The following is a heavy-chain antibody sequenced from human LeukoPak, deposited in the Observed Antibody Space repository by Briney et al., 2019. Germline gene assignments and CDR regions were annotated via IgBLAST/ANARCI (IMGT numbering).Heavy chain of an antibody. Sequence: SETLSLTCSVSGGSITSYYWSWIRQSPMKGLEWIGSVYNRGTTYYNPSLKSRVTISGDTSKNQLSLRTTYVTTADTAVYFCARDYGGNSGEFDPWGQGTLVTVSS. D-gene: IGHD4-23*01. CDR3: ARDYGGNSGEFDP. V-gene: IGHV4-59*01. J-gene: IGHJ5*02. CDR2: VYNRGTT. CDR1: GGSITSYY.